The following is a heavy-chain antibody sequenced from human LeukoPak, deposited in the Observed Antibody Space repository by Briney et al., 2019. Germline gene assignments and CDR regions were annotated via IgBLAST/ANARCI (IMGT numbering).Heavy chain of an antibody. V-gene: IGHV3-66*01. CDR3: ARDHRYDSSGYGTPGY. CDR2: IYSGGST. D-gene: IGHD3-22*01. Sequence: GGSLRLSCAASEFSVGSNYMTWVRQAPGKGLEWVSLIYSGGSTYYADSVKGRFTISRDNSKNTLYLQMNSLRAEDTAVYYCARDHRYDSSGYGTPGYWGQGTLSPSPQ. J-gene: IGHJ4*02. CDR1: EFSVGSNY.